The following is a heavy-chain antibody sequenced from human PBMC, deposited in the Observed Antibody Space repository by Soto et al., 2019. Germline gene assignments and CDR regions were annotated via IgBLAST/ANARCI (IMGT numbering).Heavy chain of an antibody. D-gene: IGHD5-12*01. CDR2: ISTTSDTI. CDR3: ATSVGASDYDFY. J-gene: IGHJ4*02. CDR1: GFTFSNYN. Sequence: GGSLRLSCAASGFTFSNYNINWVRQAPGKGLEWVSFISTTSDTIYYADSVKGRFTISRDNAKHSLYLQMNSLRDEDTAVYYCATSVGASDYDFYWGQGTLVTVSS. V-gene: IGHV3-48*02.